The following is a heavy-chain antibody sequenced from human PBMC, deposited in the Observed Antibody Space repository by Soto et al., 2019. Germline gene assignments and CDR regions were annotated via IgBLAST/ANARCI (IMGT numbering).Heavy chain of an antibody. D-gene: IGHD2-15*01. J-gene: IGHJ4*02. CDR2: IDYNGVT. V-gene: IGHV4-39*01. CDR1: GGSINSNNYY. Sequence: PSETLSLTCTVSGGSINSNNYYWVGIRQPPAKGLEWIGNIDYNGVTSYNPSLKTRLTISRDTSKNQFSLRLTSVTAADTALYSCCKILVAATKNTDYDSWGQGILVTVSS. CDR3: CKILVAATKNTDYDS.